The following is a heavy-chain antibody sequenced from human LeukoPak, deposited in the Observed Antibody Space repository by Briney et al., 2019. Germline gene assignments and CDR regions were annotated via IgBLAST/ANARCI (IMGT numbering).Heavy chain of an antibody. D-gene: IGHD2-15*01. CDR2: INHSGST. CDR1: GGSFSGYY. Sequence: SETLSLTCAVYGGSFSGYYWSWIRQPPGKGLEWIGEINHSGSTNYNPPLKSRVTISVDTSKNQFSLKLSSVTAADTAVYYCARGSWVCSGGSCYSNYYYYYGMDVWGQGTVVTVSS. CDR3: ARGSWVCSGGSCYSNYYYYYGMDV. V-gene: IGHV4-34*01. J-gene: IGHJ6*02.